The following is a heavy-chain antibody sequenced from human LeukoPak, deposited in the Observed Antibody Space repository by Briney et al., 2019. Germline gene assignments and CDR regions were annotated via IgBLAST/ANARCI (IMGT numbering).Heavy chain of an antibody. V-gene: IGHV4-59*01. CDR1: GGSISNYY. J-gene: IGHJ5*02. CDR3: ARVSVNYDILTGYYSLDWFDP. D-gene: IGHD3-9*01. CDR2: VYYSGST. Sequence: PSETLSLTCTVSGGSISNYYWTWIRQPPGKGLEWIAYVYYSGSTNYNPSLKSRVSISVDTSKNQFSLKLSSVTAADTAVYYCARVSVNYDILTGYYSLDWFDPWGQGTLVTVSS.